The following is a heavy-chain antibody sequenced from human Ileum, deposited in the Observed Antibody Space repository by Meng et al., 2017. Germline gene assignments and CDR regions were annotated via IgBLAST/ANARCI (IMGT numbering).Heavy chain of an antibody. CDR1: GFSFSNYA. J-gene: IGHJ3*01. CDR2: ISTSGDST. Sequence: GESLKISCAASGFSFSNYAMIWARQTPGKGLEWVSGISTSGDSTYYADSVKGRFTISRDNSKNTLSLQMNSLRAEDTAKYYCAKDFKGVLPEAFELCGQGTMVTVSS. V-gene: IGHV3-23*01. D-gene: IGHD1-14*01. CDR3: AKDFKGVLPEAFEL.